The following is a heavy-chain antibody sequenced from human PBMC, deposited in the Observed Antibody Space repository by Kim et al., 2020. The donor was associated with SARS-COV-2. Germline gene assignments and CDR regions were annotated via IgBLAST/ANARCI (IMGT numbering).Heavy chain of an antibody. Sequence: SETLSLTCAVYGGSFSGYYWSWIRQPPGKGLEWIGEINHSGSTNYNPSLKSRVTISVDTSKNQFSLKLSSVTAADTAVYYCAGFLRYFDWLLYHRDAFDIWRQGTMVTVSS. CDR3: AGFLRYFDWLLYHRDAFDI. CDR2: INHSGST. CDR1: GGSFSGYY. J-gene: IGHJ3*02. D-gene: IGHD3-9*01. V-gene: IGHV4-34*01.